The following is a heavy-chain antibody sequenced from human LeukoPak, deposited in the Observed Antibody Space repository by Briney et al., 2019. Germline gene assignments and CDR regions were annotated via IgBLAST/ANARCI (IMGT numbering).Heavy chain of an antibody. V-gene: IGHV3-23*01. Sequence: QAGGSLRLSCAASGFTFTSYSMNWVRQAPGKGLEWVSTISGGGSSTYYADSVKGRFTISRDNSKNTLYLQVNSLRAEDTAVYYCAKGGKWDVTPFDYWGQGTLVTVSS. CDR1: GFTFTSYS. J-gene: IGHJ4*02. CDR3: AKGGKWDVTPFDY. D-gene: IGHD1-26*01. CDR2: ISGGGSST.